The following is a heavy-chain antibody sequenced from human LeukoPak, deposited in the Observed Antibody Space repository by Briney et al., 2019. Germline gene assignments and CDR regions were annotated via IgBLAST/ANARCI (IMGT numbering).Heavy chain of an antibody. Sequence: GGSLRLSCEASGFTFSNYAMSWVRQAPGQGLEWVSAIGASGENTYYADSVKGRFTISRDNSRNTVYLQMIALRAEDTAVYYCAKAGYSYEQFDYWGQGTLVTVSS. V-gene: IGHV3-23*01. CDR1: GFTFSNYA. D-gene: IGHD5-18*01. J-gene: IGHJ4*02. CDR2: IGASGENT. CDR3: AKAGYSYEQFDY.